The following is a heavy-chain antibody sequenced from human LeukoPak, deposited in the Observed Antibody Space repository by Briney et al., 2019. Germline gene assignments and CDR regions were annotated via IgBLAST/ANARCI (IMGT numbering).Heavy chain of an antibody. D-gene: IGHD3-3*01. CDR1: GYTFTSYG. V-gene: IGHV1-18*01. Sequence: ASVKVSCKASGYTFTSYGISWVRQAPGQGLEWMGWISAYNGNTNYAQKLQGRVTMTTDTSTSTAYMELRSLRSDDTAVCYCARDQRDDFWSGLYYYYYYGMDVWGQGTTVTVSS. J-gene: IGHJ6*02. CDR2: ISAYNGNT. CDR3: ARDQRDDFWSGLYYYYYYGMDV.